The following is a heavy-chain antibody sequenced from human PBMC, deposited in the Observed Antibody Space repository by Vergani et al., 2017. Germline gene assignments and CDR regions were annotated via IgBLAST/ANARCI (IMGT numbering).Heavy chain of an antibody. Sequence: EVQLVESGGGLLKPGDHVRLSCAVSGLNFNDAWMTWVRQAPGKGLEWLGRVISKKDGGRADYSPHVKGTITISRDESKSTIYLDMNSLRIEDTATYYCSTDNGGASFSWGPGTRVTVSS. CDR3: STDNGGASFS. CDR2: VISKKDGGRA. V-gene: IGHV3-15*01. D-gene: IGHD3-16*01. CDR1: GLNFNDAW. J-gene: IGHJ4*02.